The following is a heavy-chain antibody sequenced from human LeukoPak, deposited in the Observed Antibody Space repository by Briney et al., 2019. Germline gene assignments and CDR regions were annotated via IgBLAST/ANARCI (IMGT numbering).Heavy chain of an antibody. D-gene: IGHD3-3*01. CDR3: ARKGFYDFWSGYSTGDYFDY. CDR1: GDSISSHY. CDR2: INHSGST. Sequence: SETLSLTCTVSGDSISSHYWSWIRQPPGKGLEWIGEINHSGSTNYNPSLKSRVTISVDTSKNQFSLKLSSVTAADTAVYYCARKGFYDFWSGYSTGDYFDYWGQGTLVTVSS. V-gene: IGHV4-34*01. J-gene: IGHJ4*02.